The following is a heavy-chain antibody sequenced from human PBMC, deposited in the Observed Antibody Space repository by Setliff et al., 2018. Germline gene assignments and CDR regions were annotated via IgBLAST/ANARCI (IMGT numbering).Heavy chain of an antibody. Sequence: PSETLSLTCAVSGGSISSSDSNTNWWSWVRQPPGKGLEWIGEINHSGNTNYNPSLKSRVTVSVDKPKNQFSLKLSSVTAADTAVYYCARVEESYYDRSGYYASDAFGLWGQGTMGTVSS. J-gene: IGHJ3*01. CDR2: INHSGNT. V-gene: IGHV4-4*02. CDR1: GGSISSSDSNTNW. CDR3: ARVEESYYDRSGYYASDAFGL. D-gene: IGHD3-22*01.